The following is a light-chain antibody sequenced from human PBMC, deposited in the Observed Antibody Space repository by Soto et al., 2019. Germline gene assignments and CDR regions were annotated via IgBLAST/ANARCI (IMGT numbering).Light chain of an antibody. CDR2: GAS. CDR3: QHYGPSTPYT. V-gene: IGKV3-20*01. Sequence: EIVLTQSPGTLSLSPGERATLSCRASQSVSSRFLAWYQQKPGQAPRLLMYGASSRATGIPDRFSGTGSGTNFTLTISRLEPEDFAVYYCQHYGPSTPYTFGQGTKVDIK. J-gene: IGKJ2*01. CDR1: QSVSSRF.